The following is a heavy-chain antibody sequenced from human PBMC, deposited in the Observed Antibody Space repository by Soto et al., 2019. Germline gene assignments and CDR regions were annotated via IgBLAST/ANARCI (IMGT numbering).Heavy chain of an antibody. Sequence: ASVKVSCKVSGYTLTELSMHWVRQAPGKGLEWMGGFDPEDGETIYAQKFQGRVTMTEDTSTDTACMELSSLRSEDTAVYYCATETLWFGELLRRGYYYYGMDVWGQGTTVTVSS. V-gene: IGHV1-24*01. D-gene: IGHD3-10*01. CDR3: ATETLWFGELLRRGYYYYGMDV. J-gene: IGHJ6*02. CDR1: GYTLTELS. CDR2: FDPEDGET.